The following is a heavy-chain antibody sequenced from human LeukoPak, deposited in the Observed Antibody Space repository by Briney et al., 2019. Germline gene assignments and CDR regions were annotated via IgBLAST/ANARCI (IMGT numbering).Heavy chain of an antibody. CDR3: ARQPFPLRGDHFDF. CDR2: TFTSGGT. J-gene: IGHJ4*02. V-gene: IGHV4-4*09. D-gene: IGHD3-16*01. Sequence: SETLSLTCTVSGGSMSPYYWSWIRQTPGKGLEWIGYTFTSGGTNYNPSLKSRVTISVDTSKNQFSLKMTSVTAADTAVYYCARQPFPLRGDHFDFWGQGTLVTVSS. CDR1: GGSMSPYY.